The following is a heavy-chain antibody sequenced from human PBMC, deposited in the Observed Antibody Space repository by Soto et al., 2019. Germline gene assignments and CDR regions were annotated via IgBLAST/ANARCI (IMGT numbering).Heavy chain of an antibody. CDR3: ARDVYSSSLGWFDP. CDR2: ISSSSSTI. Sequence: EVQLVESGGGLVQPGGSLRLSCAASGFTFSSYSMNWVRQAPGKGLEWVSYISSSSSTIYYADSVKGRFTISRDNAKNSLYLQMNSLSAEDTAVYYCARDVYSSSLGWFDPWGQGTLVTVSS. V-gene: IGHV3-48*01. CDR1: GFTFSSYS. D-gene: IGHD6-6*01. J-gene: IGHJ5*02.